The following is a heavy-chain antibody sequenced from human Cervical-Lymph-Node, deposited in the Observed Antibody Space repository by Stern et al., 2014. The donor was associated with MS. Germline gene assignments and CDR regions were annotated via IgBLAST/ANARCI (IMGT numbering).Heavy chain of an antibody. CDR2: ISYDGRDK. Sequence: QLVQSGGGVVQPGRSLRLSCAASGFVFRRYALHWVRQATGKGLEWVALISYDGRDKYYTDSVKGRFTVSRDNSNNTVDLEMNSLRLEDTAVYYCAKGGSGSYLDWGQGSLVTVSS. V-gene: IGHV3-30*04. CDR3: AKGGSGSYLD. CDR1: GFVFRRYA. D-gene: IGHD1-26*01. J-gene: IGHJ4*02.